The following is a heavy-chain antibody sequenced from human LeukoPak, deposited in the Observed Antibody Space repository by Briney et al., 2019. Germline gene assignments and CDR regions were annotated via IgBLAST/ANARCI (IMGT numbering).Heavy chain of an antibody. V-gene: IGHV3-23*01. CDR1: GFTFSTYA. CDR3: ARRILGGSGWTFDY. Sequence: GGSLRLSCAASGFTFSTYAMSWVRQAPGKGLEWVSAISVSGGSTYYADSVKGRFTISRDNSENTLYLQMNSLRAEDTAVYYCARRILGGSGWTFDYWGQGTLVTVSS. D-gene: IGHD6-19*01. CDR2: ISVSGGST. J-gene: IGHJ4*02.